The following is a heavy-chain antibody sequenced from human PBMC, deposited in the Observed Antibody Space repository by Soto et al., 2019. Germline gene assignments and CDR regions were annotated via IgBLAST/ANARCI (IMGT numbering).Heavy chain of an antibody. CDR3: ATAARKNWFDP. J-gene: IGHJ5*02. CDR1: GGTLGSCT. V-gene: IGHV1-69*02. Sequence: GASVEVCCKESGGTLGSCTSRWVRQATGQGLEWMGRIIPILGIANYAQKFQGRVTITADKSTSTAYMELSSLRSEDTAVYYCATAARKNWFDPWGQGTLVTVS. CDR2: IIPILGIA. D-gene: IGHD2-2*01.